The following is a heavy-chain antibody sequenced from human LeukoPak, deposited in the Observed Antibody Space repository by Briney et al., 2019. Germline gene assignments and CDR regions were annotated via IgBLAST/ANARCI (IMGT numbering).Heavy chain of an antibody. CDR1: GGTFSSYA. CDR3: ATHPDYSNTYFDY. J-gene: IGHJ4*02. CDR2: IIPIFGTA. V-gene: IGHV1-69*05. D-gene: IGHD4-11*01. Sequence: ASVKVSCKASGGTFSSYAISWVRQAPGQGLEWMGGIIPIFGTANYAQKFQGRVTITTDESTSTAYMELSSLRSEDTAVYYCATHPDYSNTYFDYWGQGTLVTVSS.